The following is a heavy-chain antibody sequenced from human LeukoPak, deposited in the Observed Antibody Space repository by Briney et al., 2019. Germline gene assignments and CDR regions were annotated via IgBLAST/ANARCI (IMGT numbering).Heavy chain of an antibody. Sequence: ASVKVSCKASGYTFTSYGISWVRQAPGQGLEWMGWISAYNGNTNYAQKLQGRVTMTTDTSTSTAYMELRSLRSDDTAVYYCAVQTRYSGSYAPYYGMDVWGQGTTVTVSS. D-gene: IGHD1-26*01. J-gene: IGHJ6*02. CDR3: AVQTRYSGSYAPYYGMDV. V-gene: IGHV1-18*01. CDR1: GYTFTSYG. CDR2: ISAYNGNT.